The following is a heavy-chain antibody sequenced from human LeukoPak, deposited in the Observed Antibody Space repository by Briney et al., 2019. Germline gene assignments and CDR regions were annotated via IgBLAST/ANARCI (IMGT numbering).Heavy chain of an antibody. D-gene: IGHD1-20*01. CDR3: AKDPQITLDGYFDY. V-gene: IGHV3-23*01. CDR1: GFTFSSYA. J-gene: IGHJ4*02. Sequence: PGGSLRLSCAASGFTFSSYAMSWVRQAPGKGLEWVSAISGSGGSTYYADSVKGRFTISRDNSKNTLYLQMNSLRAGDTAVYYCAKDPQITLDGYFDYWGQGTLVTVSS. CDR2: ISGSGGST.